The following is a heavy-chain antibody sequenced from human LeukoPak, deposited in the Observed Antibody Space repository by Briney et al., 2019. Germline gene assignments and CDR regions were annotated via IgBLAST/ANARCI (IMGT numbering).Heavy chain of an antibody. CDR1: GASISSGSHY. V-gene: IGHV4-61*02. Sequence: ASQTLSLTCTVSGASISSGSHYWSWIRQPAGKGLEWIGRIYASGSTNYNPSLRSRVTISVDTSKNQFSLKLSSVTAADTAVYYCTRGSQQGDFWTGPPDYWGQGTLVTVSS. CDR3: TRGSQQGDFWTGPPDY. J-gene: IGHJ4*02. CDR2: IYASGST. D-gene: IGHD3/OR15-3a*01.